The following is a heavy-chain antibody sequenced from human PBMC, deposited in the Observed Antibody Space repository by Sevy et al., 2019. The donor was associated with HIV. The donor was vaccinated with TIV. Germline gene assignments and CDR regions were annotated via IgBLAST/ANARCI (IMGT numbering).Heavy chain of an antibody. Sequence: GESLRLSCAASGFAFYDYSMSWIRQAPGRGLEWVATLSFGCGKINYADSVKGRFTISRDNSKNSFYLEMDNLRVEDTAVYCCAREGCTRPLDYWGQGTRVTVSS. J-gene: IGHJ4*02. CDR2: LSFGCGKI. V-gene: IGHV3-23*01. D-gene: IGHD2-8*01. CDR1: GFAFYDYS. CDR3: AREGCTRPLDY.